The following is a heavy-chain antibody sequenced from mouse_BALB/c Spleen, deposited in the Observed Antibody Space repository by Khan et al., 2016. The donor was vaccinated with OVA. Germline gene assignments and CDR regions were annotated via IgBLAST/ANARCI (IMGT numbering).Heavy chain of an antibody. Sequence: QVQLKQSGPELVRPGASVKLSCKTSGYIFTTYWIHWVKQRPGQGLEWIARIYPGTNNTYYNEKFKDKATLTADKSSSTVYMQLSSLKSEDSAVYVCAREEALYYFDYWGQGTTLTVSS. CDR2: IYPGTNNT. V-gene: IGHV1-76*01. J-gene: IGHJ2*01. CDR1: GYIFTTYW. CDR3: AREEALYYFDY. D-gene: IGHD3-2*02.